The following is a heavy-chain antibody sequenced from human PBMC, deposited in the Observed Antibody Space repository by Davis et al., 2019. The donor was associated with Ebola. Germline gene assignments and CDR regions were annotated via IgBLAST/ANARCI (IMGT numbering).Heavy chain of an antibody. V-gene: IGHV4-59*01. CDR1: GGSISSYY. CDR3: ARAGDGYNLGYYFDY. J-gene: IGHJ4*02. CDR2: IYYSGST. Sequence: SETLSLTCTVSGGSISSYYWSWIRQPPRKGLEWIGYIYYSGSTNYNPSLKSRVTISVDTSKNQFSLKLSSVTAADTAVYYCARAGDGYNLGYYFDYWGQGTLVTVSS. D-gene: IGHD5-24*01.